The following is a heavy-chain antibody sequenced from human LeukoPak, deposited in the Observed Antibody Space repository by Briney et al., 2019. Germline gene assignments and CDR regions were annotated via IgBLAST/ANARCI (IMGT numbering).Heavy chain of an antibody. Sequence: EASVKVSCKASGGTSNSHAISWVRQAPGQGLGWMGRIIPNLGTTNRAQNFQDRVTLTADKSTNTAYMELSRLRSDDTAVYYCARYSIAAAGTFDPWGQGTLVTVSS. V-gene: IGHV1-69*04. CDR2: IIPNLGTT. D-gene: IGHD6-13*01. CDR1: GGTSNSHA. J-gene: IGHJ5*02. CDR3: ARYSIAAAGTFDP.